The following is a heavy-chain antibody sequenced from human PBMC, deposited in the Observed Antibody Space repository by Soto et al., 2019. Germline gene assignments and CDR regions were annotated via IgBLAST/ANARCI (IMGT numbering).Heavy chain of an antibody. V-gene: IGHV1-2*04. CDR2: INPNNGGT. J-gene: IGHJ6*03. Sequence: ASVKVSCKASGYSFTGYSMHWVRQAPGRGLEWMGWINPNNGGTNYAQKFQGWVTMTRDTSISTAYMELSNLKSDDTAVYYCARDHYYGSGSREFHYYYYMDVWGKGTTVTVSS. CDR3: ARDHYYGSGSREFHYYYYMDV. CDR1: GYSFTGYS. D-gene: IGHD3-10*01.